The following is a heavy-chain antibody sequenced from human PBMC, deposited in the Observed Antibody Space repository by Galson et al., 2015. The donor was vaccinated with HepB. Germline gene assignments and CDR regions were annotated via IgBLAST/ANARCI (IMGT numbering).Heavy chain of an antibody. Sequence: SVKVSCKASGGTFSKYAIVWVRQAPGQGLEWMGGLIPIFGAVKYAQKSQGRVTITADESTSTAYMELSGLRSEDTAVYYCAREALGYDSSGYYWFDPWGQGTLVTVSS. CDR3: AREALGYDSSGYYWFDP. V-gene: IGHV1-69*13. CDR2: LIPIFGAV. CDR1: GGTFSKYA. J-gene: IGHJ5*02. D-gene: IGHD3-22*01.